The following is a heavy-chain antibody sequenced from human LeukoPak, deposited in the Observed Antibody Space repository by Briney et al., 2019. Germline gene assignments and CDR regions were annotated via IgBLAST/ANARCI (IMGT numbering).Heavy chain of an antibody. D-gene: IGHD2-15*01. CDR3: ARVGAVSAGSRALDI. Sequence: ASVKVSCKTSGYIFTTNGIMWVRQAPGQDLEWMGWISTYDGITKYLQNPQGRLTMTTDTSTSNAHIELRDLRSHDTAVYYCARVGAVSAGSRALDIWGQGTMVTVSS. V-gene: IGHV1-18*01. CDR1: GYIFTTNG. J-gene: IGHJ3*02. CDR2: ISTYDGIT.